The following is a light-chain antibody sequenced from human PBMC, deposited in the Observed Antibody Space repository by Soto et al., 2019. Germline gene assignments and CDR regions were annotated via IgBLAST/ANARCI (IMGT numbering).Light chain of an antibody. V-gene: IGKV1-5*03. CDR1: QSIGSW. CDR2: TAS. CDR3: QQYNTYPWT. J-gene: IGKJ1*01. Sequence: IQLPESPSTLPASVGDRFTITCRASQSIGSWLAWYQQQPGKVPKLLIYTASTLQSGVPSRFSGSGSGAEFTLTISSLQPEDFATYYCQQYNTYPWTFGQGTKVDI.